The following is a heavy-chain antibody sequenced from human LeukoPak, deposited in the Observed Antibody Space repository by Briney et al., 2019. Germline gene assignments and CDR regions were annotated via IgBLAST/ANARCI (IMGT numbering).Heavy chain of an antibody. CDR2: IYTSGST. CDR3: ARDRTDVVAAPINWFDP. J-gene: IGHJ5*02. Sequence: SETLSLTCTVSGGSISSYYWSWIRQPPGKGLEWIGRIYTSGSTNYNPSLKSRVTMSVDTSKNQFSLKLSSVTAADTAVYYCARDRTDVVAAPINWFDPWGQGTLVTVSS. D-gene: IGHD2-15*01. CDR1: GGSISSYY. V-gene: IGHV4-4*07.